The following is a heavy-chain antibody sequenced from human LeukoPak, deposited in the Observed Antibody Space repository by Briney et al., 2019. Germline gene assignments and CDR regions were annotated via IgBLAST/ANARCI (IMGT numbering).Heavy chain of an antibody. CDR1: GFTFDDYA. CDR3: AREPRGMDV. Sequence: GGSLRLSCAASGFTFDDYAMHWVRQAPGKGLEWVSGISWNSGSIGYADSVKGRFTVSRDNAENSLFLQMNSLRADDTAVYYCAREPRGMDVWGQGTTVTVSS. J-gene: IGHJ6*02. V-gene: IGHV3-9*01. CDR2: ISWNSGSI.